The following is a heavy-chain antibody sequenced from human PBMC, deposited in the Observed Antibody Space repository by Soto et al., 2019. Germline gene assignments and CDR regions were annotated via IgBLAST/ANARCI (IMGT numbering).Heavy chain of an antibody. CDR1: GYTSTGYY. CDR3: ARGSVSTGYYPSLFFDY. D-gene: IGHD3-9*01. J-gene: IGHJ4*02. CDR2: INPNSGGT. V-gene: IGHV1-2*04. Sequence: ASVKVSCKASGYTSTGYYMHWVRQAPGQGLEWMGWINPNSGGTNYAQKFQGWVTMTRDTSISTAYMELSRLRSDDTAVYYCARGSVSTGYYPSLFFDYWGQGTLVTVSS.